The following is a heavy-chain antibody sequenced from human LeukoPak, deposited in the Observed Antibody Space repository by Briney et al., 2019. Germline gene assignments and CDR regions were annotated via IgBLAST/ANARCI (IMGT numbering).Heavy chain of an antibody. J-gene: IGHJ4*02. V-gene: IGHV4-34*01. D-gene: IGHD3-9*01. CDR3: AGAPGAVLRYFDWSRSYFDY. Sequence: PSETLSLTCAVYGGSFSGYYWSWIRQPPGKGLEWIGEINHSGSTNYNPSLKSRVTISVDTSKNQFSLKLSSVTAADTAVYYCAGAPGAVLRYFDWSRSYFDYWGQGTLVTVSS. CDR1: GGSFSGYY. CDR2: INHSGST.